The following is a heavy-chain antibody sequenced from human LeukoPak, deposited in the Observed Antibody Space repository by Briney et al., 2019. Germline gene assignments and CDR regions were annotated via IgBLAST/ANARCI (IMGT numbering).Heavy chain of an antibody. Sequence: GVSVKVSCKASGYTFTGYYMHWVRQAPGQGLEWMGWINPNSGGTNYAQKFQGRVTMTRDTSISTAYMELSRLRSDDTAVYYCAREHSSSGPPGYWGQGTLVTVSS. V-gene: IGHV1-2*02. D-gene: IGHD3-22*01. CDR1: GYTFTGYY. CDR3: AREHSSSGPPGY. J-gene: IGHJ4*02. CDR2: INPNSGGT.